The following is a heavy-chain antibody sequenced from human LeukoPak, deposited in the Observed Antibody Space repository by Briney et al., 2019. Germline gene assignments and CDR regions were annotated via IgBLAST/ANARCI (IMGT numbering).Heavy chain of an antibody. CDR2: IDGSSSHI. D-gene: IGHD5-24*01. CDR1: GFSFSNYA. V-gene: IGHV3-21*06. CDR3: TRVGYIDGGIDY. Sequence: GGSLRLSCAASGFSFSNYAMNWVRQAPGKGLEWVSSIDGSSSHIYYADSVKGRFTISRDNAKNSLYLQMNSLRAEDTAIYYCTRVGYIDGGIDYWGQGTLVTVSS. J-gene: IGHJ4*02.